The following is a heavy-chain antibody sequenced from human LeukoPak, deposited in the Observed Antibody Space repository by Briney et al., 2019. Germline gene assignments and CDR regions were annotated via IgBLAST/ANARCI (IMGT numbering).Heavy chain of an antibody. D-gene: IGHD3-22*01. CDR3: ARDSGCYDSSGYCYFDY. J-gene: IGHJ4*02. V-gene: IGHV3-30*19. CDR1: GFSFSSYG. CDR2: ISYDGSNK. Sequence: GGSLRLSCAASGFSFSSYGMHWVRQAPGKGLEWVAVISYDGSNKYYADSVKGRFTISRDNSKNTLYLQMNSLRAEDTAVYYCARDSGCYDSSGYCYFDYWGQGTLVTVSS.